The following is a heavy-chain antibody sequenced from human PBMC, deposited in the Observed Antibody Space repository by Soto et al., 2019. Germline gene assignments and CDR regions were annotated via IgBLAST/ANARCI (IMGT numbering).Heavy chain of an antibody. CDR3: ARDLAYSFDN. J-gene: IGHJ4*02. CDR2: IRDSSGTI. D-gene: IGHD2-15*01. CDR1: GFTFSSFS. Sequence: GGSLRLSCVTSGFTFSSFSMNWVRQAPGKGLEWLSYIRDSSGTISYADSVRDRFTISGDRGKNSVYLQMDSLTAEDTAVYYCARDLAYSFDNWGRGALVTVSS. V-gene: IGHV3-48*01.